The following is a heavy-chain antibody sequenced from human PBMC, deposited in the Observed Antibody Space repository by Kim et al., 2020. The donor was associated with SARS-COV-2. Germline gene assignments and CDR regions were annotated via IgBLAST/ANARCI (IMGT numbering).Heavy chain of an antibody. V-gene: IGHV4-59*08. J-gene: IGHJ3*02. CDR1: GGSISSYY. CDR2: IYYSGST. CDR3: ARLRPRAFDI. Sequence: SETLSLTCTVSGGSISSYYWSWIRQPPGKGLEWIGYIYYSGSTNYNPSLKSRVTISVDTSKNQFSLKLSSVTAADTAVYYCARLRPRAFDIWGQGTMVTVSS.